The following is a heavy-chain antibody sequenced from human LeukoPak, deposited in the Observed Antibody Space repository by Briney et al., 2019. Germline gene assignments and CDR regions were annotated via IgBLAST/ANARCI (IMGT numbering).Heavy chain of an antibody. V-gene: IGHV6-1*01. CDR3: ARDPAGKGGYVFYYDY. D-gene: IGHD3-16*01. Sequence: SPTLSLTCAISGDSFSSNSAAWNWIRQSPSRGLEWLGRTYYRSKWYNDYAVSVKSRITINPDTSKNQFSLQLTSVTPEDTAVYYCARDPAGKGGYVFYYDYWGQGTLVTVSS. CDR1: GDSFSSNSAA. J-gene: IGHJ4*02. CDR2: TYYRSKWYN.